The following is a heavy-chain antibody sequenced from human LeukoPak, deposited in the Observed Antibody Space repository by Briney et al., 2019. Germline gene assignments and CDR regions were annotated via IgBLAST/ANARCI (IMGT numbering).Heavy chain of an antibody. D-gene: IGHD2-2*01. CDR2: ISGSGGST. V-gene: IGHV3-23*01. CDR3: AKDRHAPGRYCSSTTCFPFDS. Sequence: GGSLRLSCAASGFTFSSYDMSWVRQAPGKGLEWVSAISGSGGSTYYADSVKGRFTISRDNSKSTLYLQMNSLRAEDTAVYYCAKDRHAPGRYCSSTTCFPFDSWGQGTLVTVSS. CDR1: GFTFSSYD. J-gene: IGHJ5*01.